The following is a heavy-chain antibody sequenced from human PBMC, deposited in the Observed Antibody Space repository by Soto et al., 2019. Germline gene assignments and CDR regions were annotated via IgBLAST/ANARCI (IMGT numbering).Heavy chain of an antibody. CDR1: GFTFSDYY. Sequence: QVQLVESGGGLVKPGGSLRLSCAASGFTFSDYYMNWVRQAPGKGLEWVAYISASSSTIFYGDSVKGRFTISRDNAKNSLSLQMDRLRAEDTGVYYCARRGGSSSHYFFYAMDVWGQGTTVTVS. CDR2: ISASSSTI. CDR3: ARRGGSSSHYFFYAMDV. J-gene: IGHJ6*02. D-gene: IGHD1-26*01. V-gene: IGHV3-11*01.